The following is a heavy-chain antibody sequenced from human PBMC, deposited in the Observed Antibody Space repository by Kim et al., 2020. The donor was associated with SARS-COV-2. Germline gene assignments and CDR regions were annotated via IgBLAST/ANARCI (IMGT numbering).Heavy chain of an antibody. V-gene: IGHV3-9*01. D-gene: IGHD6-6*01. Sequence: GGSLRLSCAASGFTFGDYAMHWVRQAPGKGLEWVSGISWNSGSIGYADSVKGRFTISRDNAKNSLYLQMNSLRAEDTALYYCAKDGGQLVRTNYYYYGMDVWGQGTTVTVSS. CDR1: GFTFGDYA. CDR2: ISWNSGSI. CDR3: AKDGGQLVRTNYYYYGMDV. J-gene: IGHJ6*02.